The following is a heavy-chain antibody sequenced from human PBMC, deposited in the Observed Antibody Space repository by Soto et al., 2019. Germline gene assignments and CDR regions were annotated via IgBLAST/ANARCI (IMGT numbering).Heavy chain of an antibody. CDR1: GDSVSSNSAA. CDR2: TYYRSKWYN. J-gene: IGHJ5*02. Sequence: SQTLSLTCAISGDSVSSNSAAWNWIRQSPSRGLEWLGRTYYRSKWYNDYAVSVKSRITINPDTSKNQFSLQLNSVTPEDTAVYYCARGVGYCSGGSCPNWFDLWGQGTLVTVSS. V-gene: IGHV6-1*01. D-gene: IGHD2-15*01. CDR3: ARGVGYCSGGSCPNWFDL.